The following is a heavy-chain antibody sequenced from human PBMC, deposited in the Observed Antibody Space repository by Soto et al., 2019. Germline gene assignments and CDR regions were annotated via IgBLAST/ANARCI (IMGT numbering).Heavy chain of an antibody. CDR1: GGSIIGGNYY. Sequence: SETLSLTCAVSGGSIIGGNYYFDCIREPPWNGLELIGYIYYSGNTYYNPSLKSRVTISLDTSKNQFSLKLNSGTAADTAVYHCARGAAAVRNWFDPWGQGTLVTVSS. D-gene: IGHD6-13*01. V-gene: IGHV4-30-4*01. CDR2: IYYSGNT. CDR3: ARGAAAVRNWFDP. J-gene: IGHJ5*02.